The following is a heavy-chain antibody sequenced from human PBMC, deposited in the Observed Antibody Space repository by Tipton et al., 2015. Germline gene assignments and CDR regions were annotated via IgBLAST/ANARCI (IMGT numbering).Heavy chain of an antibody. J-gene: IGHJ6*02. CDR1: AGSVSSGSYF. CDR3: ARDLEHGMHV. CDR2: ISHRDGS. V-gene: IGHV4-61*01. Sequence: TLSLTCTVSAGSVSSGSYFWGWIRQTPGKGLEWIGYISHRDGSYFNPSLKSRVTISLDTSKNQFFLNLTSVTAADTAVYFCARDLEHGMHVLCQGTTLIVSS. D-gene: IGHD5-24*01.